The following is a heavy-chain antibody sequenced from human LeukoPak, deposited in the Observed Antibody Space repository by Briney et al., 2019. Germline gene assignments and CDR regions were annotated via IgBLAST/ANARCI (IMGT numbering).Heavy chain of an antibody. J-gene: IGHJ6*02. D-gene: IGHD3-3*01. V-gene: IGHV3-33*01. CDR3: ARTLLRLYGMDV. CDR2: IWYDGSNK. CDR1: GFTFSSYG. Sequence: PGGSLRLCCAASGFTFSSYGMHWVRQAPGKGLEWVAVIWYDGSNKYYADSVKGRFTISRDNSKNTLYLQMNSLRAEDTAVYYCARTLLRLYGMDVWGQGTTVTVSS.